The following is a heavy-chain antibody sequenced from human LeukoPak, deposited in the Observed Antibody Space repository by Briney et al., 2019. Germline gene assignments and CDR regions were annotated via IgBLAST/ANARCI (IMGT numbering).Heavy chain of an antibody. CDR3: ARRGIAAAFDI. CDR2: TYYSGST. D-gene: IGHD6-13*01. J-gene: IGHJ3*02. Sequence: PSETLSLTCTVSGGSISSYYRSWIRQPPGKGLEYIGYTYYSGSTNYNPSLKSRVTISVDTSKNQFSLKLSSVTAADTAVYYCARRGIAAAFDIWGQGTMVTVSS. V-gene: IGHV4-59*08. CDR1: GGSISSYY.